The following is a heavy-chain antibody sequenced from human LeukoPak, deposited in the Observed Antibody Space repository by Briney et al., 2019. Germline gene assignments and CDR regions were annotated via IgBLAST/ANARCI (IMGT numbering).Heavy chain of an antibody. CDR1: GYTFSGSY. Sequence: GSVKVSCKASGYTFSGSYIHWVRQAPGQGLEWMGRINPNSGDTNFAQTFQGRVTMTRDTSITTAYMELSSLTSDDTAVYFCARSAEHCNNGVCFTDYYMDVWGKGTTVTISS. CDR3: ARSAEHCNNGVCFTDYYMDV. D-gene: IGHD2-8*01. V-gene: IGHV1-2*06. J-gene: IGHJ6*03. CDR2: INPNSGDT.